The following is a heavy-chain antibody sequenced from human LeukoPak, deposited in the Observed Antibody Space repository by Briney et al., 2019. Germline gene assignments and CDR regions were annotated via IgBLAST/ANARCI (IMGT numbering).Heavy chain of an antibody. D-gene: IGHD4-11*01. V-gene: IGHV1-69*02. J-gene: IGHJ4*02. CDR1: GYTFTGYY. CDR3: ASRYSNYDY. CDR2: IIPILGIA. Sequence: ASVKVSCKASGYTFTGYYMHWVRQAPGQGLEWMGRIIPILGIANYAQKFQGRVTITADKSTSTAYMELSSLRSEDTAVYYCASRYSNYDYWGQGTLVTVSS.